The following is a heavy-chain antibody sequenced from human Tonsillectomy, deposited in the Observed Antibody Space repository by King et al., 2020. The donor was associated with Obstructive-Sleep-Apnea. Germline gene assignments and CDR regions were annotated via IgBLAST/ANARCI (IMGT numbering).Heavy chain of an antibody. D-gene: IGHD3-3*01. J-gene: IGHJ6*02. V-gene: IGHV3-7*03. CDR1: EFTFSNYW. CDR3: ARFDDFWSGSYYFYYGMDV. CDR2: INQDGSEK. Sequence: VQLVESGGGLVQPGGSLRLSCGGSEFTFSNYWMSWVRQAPGKGLEWVANINQDGSEKYYVDSVKGRFTISRDNAKNSVYLQMNSLKAGGTAVYYCARFDDFWSGSYYFYYGMDVWGQGTTVTVSS.